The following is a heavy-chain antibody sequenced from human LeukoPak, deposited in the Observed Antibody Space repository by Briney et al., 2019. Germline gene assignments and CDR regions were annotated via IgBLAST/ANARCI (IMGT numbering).Heavy chain of an antibody. V-gene: IGHV4-61*02. Sequence: SQTLSLTCTVSGVSVSSGSCYWSWIRQPAGQGLEWIGRIYISGSTNYNSSLRGRVTMSIDTSKNQFSLTLTSVTAADTAVYYCARLVDTPVIRGYYFDPWGQGTLVTVSS. CDR2: IYISGST. D-gene: IGHD3-22*01. CDR1: GVSVSSGSCY. CDR3: ARLVDTPVIRGYYFDP. J-gene: IGHJ5*02.